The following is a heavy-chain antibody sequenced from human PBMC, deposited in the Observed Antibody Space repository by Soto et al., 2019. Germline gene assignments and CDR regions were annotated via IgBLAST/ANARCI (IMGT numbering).Heavy chain of an antibody. V-gene: IGHV3-23*01. CDR2: IGGSGEKT. Sequence: EVQLLESGGGLVQPGGSLRLSCAASGFTFRTYAMSWVREAPGKGLEWVSAIGGSGEKTYYADSVKGRFTISRDNSKNTLYVQMNSLRTEDTAVYYCARDEGLYGSENYFYGIDVWGQGTTVTVSS. J-gene: IGHJ6*02. CDR1: GFTFRTYA. CDR3: ARDEGLYGSENYFYGIDV. D-gene: IGHD3-10*01.